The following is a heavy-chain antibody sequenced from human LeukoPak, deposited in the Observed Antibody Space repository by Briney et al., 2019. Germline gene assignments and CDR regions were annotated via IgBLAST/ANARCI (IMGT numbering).Heavy chain of an antibody. CDR1: GYTFTDYY. Sequence: GASVKVSCKASGYTFTDYYLHWVRQAPGQGLAWVGWINPNTGGAPSAHKFQGRVTMTRDTSISTVYMELSRLRSDDTAVYFCSREDYWGQGTLVTVSS. V-gene: IGHV1-2*02. CDR3: SREDY. CDR2: INPNTGGA. J-gene: IGHJ4*02.